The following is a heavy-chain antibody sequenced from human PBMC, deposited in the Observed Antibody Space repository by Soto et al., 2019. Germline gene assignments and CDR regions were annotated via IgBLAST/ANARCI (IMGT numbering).Heavy chain of an antibody. V-gene: IGHV3-30*18. J-gene: IGHJ4*02. CDR1: GFTFSSYG. Sequence: PGGSLRLSCAASGFTFSSYGMHWVRQAPGKGLEWVAVISYDGSNKYYADSVKGRFTISRDNSKNTLYLQMNSLRAEDTAVYYCAKGQGPRDPYYFDYWGQGTLVTVSS. CDR3: AKGQGPRDPYYFDY. CDR2: ISYDGSNK.